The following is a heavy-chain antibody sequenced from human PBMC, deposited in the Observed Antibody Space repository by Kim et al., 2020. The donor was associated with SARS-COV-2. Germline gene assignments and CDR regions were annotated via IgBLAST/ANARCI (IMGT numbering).Heavy chain of an antibody. CDR2: TTRSGDGS. CDR3: VRYGRSYGVVL. V-gene: IGHV3-64D*06. J-gene: IGHJ5*02. CDR1: GFIFSDYA. D-gene: IGHD1-26*01. Sequence: GGSLRLSCRGSGFIFSDYAIHWVRRAPGKGLEYVSATTRSGDGSFYADSVEGRFTVSRDNSESTMYLQMNSLRLEDTAMYYCVRYGRSYGVVLWGQGTLVTVSS.